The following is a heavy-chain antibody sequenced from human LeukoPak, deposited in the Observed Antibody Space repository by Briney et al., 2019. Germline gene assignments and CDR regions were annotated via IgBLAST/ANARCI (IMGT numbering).Heavy chain of an antibody. D-gene: IGHD3-9*01. Sequence: RGSLRLSCEASGISFPNRAMHWVRQPPGKGLEWVSLISGDSFSKFYAASVKGRFTVSRDNSKNSLYLQMNSLRDEDTAVYFCTAGPELVLSSWFDPWGQGTLVTVSS. CDR2: ISGDSFSK. V-gene: IGHV3-43*02. J-gene: IGHJ5*02. CDR3: TAGPELVLSSWFDP. CDR1: GISFPNRA.